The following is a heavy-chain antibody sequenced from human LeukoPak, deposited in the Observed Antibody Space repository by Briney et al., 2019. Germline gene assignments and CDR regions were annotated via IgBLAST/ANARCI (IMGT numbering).Heavy chain of an antibody. CDR1: GFTFSNYA. Sequence: GGSLRLSCAPSGFTFSNYAMSWVRQAPGKGLEWVSGLSGNGGSTYYADSVKGRFTISRDNSKNTLYLQMNSLKAEDTALYSCAKSSGYSGYGYYFDYWGQGTLVTVSS. CDR3: AKSSGYSGYGYYFDY. CDR2: LSGNGGST. D-gene: IGHD5-12*01. V-gene: IGHV3-23*01. J-gene: IGHJ4*02.